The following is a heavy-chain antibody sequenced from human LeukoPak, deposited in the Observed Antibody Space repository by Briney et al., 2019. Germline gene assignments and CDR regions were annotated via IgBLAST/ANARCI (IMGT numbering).Heavy chain of an antibody. V-gene: IGHV4-59*01. J-gene: IGHJ4*02. D-gene: IGHD1-26*01. CDR1: GGSISSYY. Sequence: PSETLSLTCTVSGGSISSYYWSWIRRPPGKGLEWIGYISYSGSTNYNPSLKSRVTISVDTSKNQFSLKMSSVTAADTAVYYCARDRGLPDPYFDYWGQGTLVTVSS. CDR3: ARDRGLPDPYFDY. CDR2: ISYSGST.